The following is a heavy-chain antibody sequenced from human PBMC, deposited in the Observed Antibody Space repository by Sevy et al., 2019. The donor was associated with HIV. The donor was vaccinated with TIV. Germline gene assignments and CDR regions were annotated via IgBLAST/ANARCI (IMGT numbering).Heavy chain of an antibody. V-gene: IGHV3-33*01. D-gene: IGHD2-2*01. CDR1: GFTFSNYG. CDR2: IRYDGSNK. J-gene: IGHJ6*02. Sequence: GGSLRLSCTASGFTFSNYGIHWVRQAPGKGLEWVAVIRYDGSNKYYQDSVKGRFTISRDNSKKTLYLQINSLRVEDTGVYYCARGALRYCSSSSCYEGDYYYYGMDVWGQGTTVTVSS. CDR3: ARGALRYCSSSSCYEGDYYYYGMDV.